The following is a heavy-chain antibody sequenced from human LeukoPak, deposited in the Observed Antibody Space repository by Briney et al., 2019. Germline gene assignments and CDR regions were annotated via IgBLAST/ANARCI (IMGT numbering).Heavy chain of an antibody. J-gene: IGHJ5*02. CDR2: GYYSGST. CDR3: ARDREYSSSGLVWFDP. D-gene: IGHD6-6*01. Sequence: SETLSLTCTVSGVSITAYYWSWIRQPPGKGLEWIGYGYYSGSTNYNPSLESRVTISVDTSENQFSLKLTSVTAADTAVYYCARDREYSSSGLVWFDPWGHGILVTVSS. CDR1: GVSITAYY. V-gene: IGHV4-59*12.